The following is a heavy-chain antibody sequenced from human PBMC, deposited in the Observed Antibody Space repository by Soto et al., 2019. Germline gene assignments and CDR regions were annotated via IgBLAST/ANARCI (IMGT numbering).Heavy chain of an antibody. V-gene: IGHV4-59*01. CDR3: ARMVTAGYYGMDV. D-gene: IGHD2-21*02. J-gene: IGHJ6*02. CDR1: GGSISSYY. Sequence: SETLSLTCTVSGGSISSYYWSWIRQPPGKGLEWIGYIYYSGSTNYNPSLKSRVTISVDTSKNQFSLKLSSVTAADTAVYYCARMVTAGYYGMDVWGQGTTVTVSS. CDR2: IYYSGST.